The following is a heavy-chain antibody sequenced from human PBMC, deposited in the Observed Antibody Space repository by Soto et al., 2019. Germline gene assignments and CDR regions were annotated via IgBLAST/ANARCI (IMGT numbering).Heavy chain of an antibody. J-gene: IGHJ4*02. V-gene: IGHV1-69*01. CDR1: GGTFSSYA. CDR2: IIPIFGTA. CDR3: AGNAGGAYYDFWSGYYNPLDY. Sequence: QVQLVQSGAEVKKPGSSVKVSCKASGGTFSSYAISWVRQAPGQGLEWMGGIIPIFGTANYAQKFQGRVTITADESTSTAYMELSSLRSEDTAVYYCAGNAGGAYYDFWSGYYNPLDYWGQGTLVTVSS. D-gene: IGHD3-3*01.